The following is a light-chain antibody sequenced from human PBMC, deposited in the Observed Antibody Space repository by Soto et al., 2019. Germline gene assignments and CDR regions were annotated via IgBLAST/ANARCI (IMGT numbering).Light chain of an antibody. Sequence: EIVLTQSPGTLSLSPGERATLSCGASQSVTNNYLAWYQHKPGQAPRLLIYGASTRATGIPDRFSGSGSGTDFALTISRLEPEDFAVYYCQQYGKTPRTVGQGTKVDIK. CDR1: QSVTNNY. CDR3: QQYGKTPRT. V-gene: IGKV3-20*01. CDR2: GAS. J-gene: IGKJ2*01.